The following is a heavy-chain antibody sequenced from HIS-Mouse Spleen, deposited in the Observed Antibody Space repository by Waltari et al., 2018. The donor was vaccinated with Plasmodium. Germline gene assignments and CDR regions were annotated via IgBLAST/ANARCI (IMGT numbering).Heavy chain of an antibody. CDR2: IKQDGSEK. V-gene: IGHV3-7*01. D-gene: IGHD6-13*01. J-gene: IGHJ2*01. CDR1: GLTFSSHW. CDR3: ASSWYWYFDL. Sequence: EVPLVESGGGLVQPGGSLRLSWSASGLTFSSHWLSWVRQAPGKGLEWVANIKQDGSEKYYVDSVKGRFTISRDNAKNSLYLQMNSLRAEDTAVYYCASSWYWYFDLWGRGTLVTVSS.